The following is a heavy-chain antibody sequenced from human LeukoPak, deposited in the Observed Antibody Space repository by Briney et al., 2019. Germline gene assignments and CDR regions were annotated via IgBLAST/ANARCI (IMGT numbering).Heavy chain of an antibody. D-gene: IGHD3-3*01. Sequence: SETLSLTCTVSGGSISSYYWSWIRQPAGKGLEWIGRIYTSGSTNYNPSLKSRVTISIDKSKNHFSLNLSSVTAADTAVYYCARHNTIFGVLVPLDYWGQETLVTVSS. CDR3: ARHNTIFGVLVPLDY. CDR1: GGSISSYY. V-gene: IGHV4-4*07. J-gene: IGHJ4*02. CDR2: IYTSGST.